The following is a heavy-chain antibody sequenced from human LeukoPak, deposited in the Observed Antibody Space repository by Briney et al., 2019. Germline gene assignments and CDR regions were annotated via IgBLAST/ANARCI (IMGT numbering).Heavy chain of an antibody. CDR1: GFTFSNYN. V-gene: IGHV3-48*01. D-gene: IGHD3-10*01. CDR2: ISSSSNII. CDR3: ARDFAREFTIDY. Sequence: GGTLRLSCAASGFTFSNYNMNWVRQPPGKGLQWVSYISSSSNIIYYADSVKGRFTISRDNAKNSLFLQMNSLRAEDTAVYYCARDFAREFTIDYWGQGTLVTVSS. J-gene: IGHJ4*02.